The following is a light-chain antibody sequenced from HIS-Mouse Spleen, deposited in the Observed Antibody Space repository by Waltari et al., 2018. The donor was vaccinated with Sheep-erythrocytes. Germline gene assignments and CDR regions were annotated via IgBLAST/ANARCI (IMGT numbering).Light chain of an antibody. J-gene: IGLJ3*02. Sequence: QSALTQPASVSGSPGQSITISCTGTSRDVGGYNLVSWYQQHPGKAPKIMLYEGSKRPLGVFNRFSGSQSGNTASLTISGLQAEDEADYYCCSYAGSSTWVFGGGTKLTGL. CDR2: EGS. CDR1: SRDVGGYNL. CDR3: CSYAGSSTWV. V-gene: IGLV2-23*01.